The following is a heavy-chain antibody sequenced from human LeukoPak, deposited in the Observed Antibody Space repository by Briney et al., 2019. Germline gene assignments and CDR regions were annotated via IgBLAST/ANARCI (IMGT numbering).Heavy chain of an antibody. D-gene: IGHD6-19*01. V-gene: IGHV4-4*02. J-gene: IGHJ4*02. Sequence: SETLSLTCTVSGASIIGPKWWNWVRLSPGKGMEWIGEIFHRGSTHYNPSLKSRVTISVDTSKYQFSLILTSVTDADTAVYYCATSSGWYRYDSWGQGTLVTVSS. CDR2: IFHRGST. CDR3: ATSSGWYRYDS. CDR1: GASIIGPKW.